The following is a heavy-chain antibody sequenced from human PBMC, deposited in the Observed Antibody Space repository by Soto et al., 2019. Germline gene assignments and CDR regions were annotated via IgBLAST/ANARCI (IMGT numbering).Heavy chain of an antibody. CDR3: ARSYSSSWYWVFDY. V-gene: IGHV4-39*01. CDR2: IFYSGST. CDR1: GGSISSSNYY. J-gene: IGHJ4*02. Sequence: PSETLSLTCTVSGGSISSSNYYWGWIRQPPGKGLEWIGSIFYSGSTYYNPSLKSRVTISVDTSKNQFSLKLSSVTAADTAVYYCARSYSSSWYWVFDYWGQGTLVTVS. D-gene: IGHD6-13*01.